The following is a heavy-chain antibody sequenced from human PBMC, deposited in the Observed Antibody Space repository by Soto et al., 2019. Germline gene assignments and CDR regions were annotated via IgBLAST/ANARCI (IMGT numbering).Heavy chain of an antibody. CDR3: ARALSSAAGLYFDF. CDR2: IHTTDGT. Sequence: PXETLTLTGTVSGASISSYYWSWIRQPAGKGMEWIGRIHTTDGTNYNPSLKSRVTMSIDTSNNQFSLKLSSLTAADTAVYYCARALSSAAGLYFDFWGQGTLVTVSS. D-gene: IGHD6-13*01. J-gene: IGHJ4*02. V-gene: IGHV4-4*07. CDR1: GASISSYY.